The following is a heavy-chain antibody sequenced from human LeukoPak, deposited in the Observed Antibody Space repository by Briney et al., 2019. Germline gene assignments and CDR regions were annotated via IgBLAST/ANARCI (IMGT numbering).Heavy chain of an antibody. J-gene: IGHJ4*02. V-gene: IGHV1-18*01. D-gene: IGHD3-10*01. CDR2: ISPYNGNT. CDR3: ARGVRGTYSPTSFNY. Sequence: GASVKVSCKASGYTFTSYGISWVRQAPGQGLEWLGWISPYNGNTNYAQRLQGRVTLTTDTSTSTAYMQLRSLSSDDTAMYYCARGVRGTYSPTSFNYWGQGTLVIVSS. CDR1: GYTFTSYG.